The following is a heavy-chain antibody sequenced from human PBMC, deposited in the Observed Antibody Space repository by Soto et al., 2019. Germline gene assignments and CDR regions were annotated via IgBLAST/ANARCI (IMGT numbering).Heavy chain of an antibody. D-gene: IGHD1-1*01. CDR2: VSPYNGNT. CDR3: VRGGILEANRPYYYYGLDV. CDR1: GYTFSTYG. V-gene: IGHV1-18*01. Sequence: ASVKVSCKVFGYTFSTYGLSWVRQAPGQGLEWMGWVSPYNGNTYYAPGLQGRVTMTTGTSTNTAYMSLRSLRSDDTAIYYCVRGGILEANRPYYYYGLDVWGQGTPVTVSS. J-gene: IGHJ6*02.